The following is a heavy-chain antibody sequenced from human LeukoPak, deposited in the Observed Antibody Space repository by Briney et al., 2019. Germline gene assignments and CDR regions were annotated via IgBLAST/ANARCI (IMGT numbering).Heavy chain of an antibody. D-gene: IGHD1-14*01. V-gene: IGHV4-38-2*01. Sequence: TTSETLSLTCAISGHSSTRGYYWAWFRQSPGEGLEWIATFFQSEKSFYNASLKSRVIMSLDTSKSQFSLNLTSVTAADTAVYYCARVLPVPYLLDSWGQGTHVTVSS. CDR2: FFQSEKS. CDR3: ARVLPVPYLLDS. CDR1: GHSSTRGYY. J-gene: IGHJ4*02.